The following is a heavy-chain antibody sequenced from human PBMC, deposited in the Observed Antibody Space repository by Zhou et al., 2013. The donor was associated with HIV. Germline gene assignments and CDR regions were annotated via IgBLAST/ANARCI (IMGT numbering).Heavy chain of an antibody. D-gene: IGHD3-3*01. J-gene: IGHJ1*01. V-gene: IGHV1-2*02. CDR3: ARGSDYDSLEGYFQH. CDR1: GYTFTGYY. CDR2: INPNSGGT. Sequence: QVQLVQSGAEVKKPGASVKVSCKASGYTFTGYYMHWVRQAPGQGLEWMGWINPNSGGTNYAQKFQGRVTMTRDTSISTAYMELSRLRSDDTAVYYCARGSDYDSLEGYFQHWGQGTLVTVSS.